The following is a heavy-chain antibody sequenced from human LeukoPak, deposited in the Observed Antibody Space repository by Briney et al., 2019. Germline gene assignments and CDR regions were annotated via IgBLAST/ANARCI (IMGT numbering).Heavy chain of an antibody. CDR2: ISSSSSYI. Sequence: KSGGSLRLSCAASVFTFSSYSMNWVRQAPGKGLEWFSSISSSSSYIYYADSVKGRFTISRDNAKNSLYLQMNRLRAEDTAVYYCARDQYAGPAAILGVWFDPWGQGTLVTVSS. CDR1: VFTFSSYS. V-gene: IGHV3-21*01. D-gene: IGHD2-2*02. J-gene: IGHJ5*02. CDR3: ARDQYAGPAAILGVWFDP.